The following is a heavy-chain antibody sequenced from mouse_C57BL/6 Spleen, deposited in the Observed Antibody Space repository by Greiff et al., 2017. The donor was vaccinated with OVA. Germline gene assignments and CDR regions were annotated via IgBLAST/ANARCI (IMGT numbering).Heavy chain of an antibody. V-gene: IGHV1-55*01. CDR1: GYTFTSYW. D-gene: IGHD1-1*01. J-gene: IGHJ1*03. CDR3: ARNYGSSSHFDV. Sequence: QVQLQQPGAELVKPGASVKMSCKASGYTFTSYWITWVKQRPGQGLEWIGDIYPGSGSTNYNEKFKSKATLTVDTSSSTAYMQLSSLTSEDSAVYYCARNYGSSSHFDVWGTGTTVTVSS. CDR2: IYPGSGST.